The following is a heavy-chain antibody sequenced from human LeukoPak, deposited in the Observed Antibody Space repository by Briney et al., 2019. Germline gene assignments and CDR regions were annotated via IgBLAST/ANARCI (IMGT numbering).Heavy chain of an antibody. CDR1: GFTFSNFG. J-gene: IGHJ3*02. Sequence: GGSLRLSCAASGFTFSNFGMHWVRQTPGKGLEWVAFIRFDGTSEFYADSVKARFTISRDNSQNTVSLQLNNLRIEDTAVYYCAKDLVQRGAFDIWGQGTMVTVSS. V-gene: IGHV3-30*02. CDR3: AKDLVQRGAFDI. D-gene: IGHD6-6*01. CDR2: IRFDGTSE.